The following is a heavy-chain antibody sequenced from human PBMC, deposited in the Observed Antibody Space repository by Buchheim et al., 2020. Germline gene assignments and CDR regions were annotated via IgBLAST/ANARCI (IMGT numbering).Heavy chain of an antibody. V-gene: IGHV3-48*01. CDR1: GFTFSSYS. J-gene: IGHJ6*02. CDR2: ISSSSSTI. CDR3: AKDVGFYDNYYYGMDV. Sequence: EVQLVESGGGLVQPGGSLRLSCAAFGFTFSSYSMNWVRQAPGKGLEWVSYISSSSSTIYYADSVKGRFTISRDNSKNTLYLQMNSLRAEDTAVYYCAKDVGFYDNYYYGMDVWGQGTT. D-gene: IGHD3-22*01.